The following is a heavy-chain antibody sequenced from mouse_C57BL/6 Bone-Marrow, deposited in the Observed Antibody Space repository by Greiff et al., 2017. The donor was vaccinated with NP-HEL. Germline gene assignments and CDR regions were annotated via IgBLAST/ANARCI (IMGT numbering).Heavy chain of an antibody. V-gene: IGHV1-26*01. CDR3: ASDHRGFAY. Sequence: EVQLQQSGPELVKPGASVKISCKASGYTFTDYYMNWVKQSHGKSLEWIGDINPNNGGTSYNQKFKGKATLTVDKSSSTAYMELRSLTSEDSAVYYCASDHRGFAYWGQGTLVTVSA. CDR1: GYTFTDYY. D-gene: IGHD2-14*01. J-gene: IGHJ3*01. CDR2: INPNNGGT.